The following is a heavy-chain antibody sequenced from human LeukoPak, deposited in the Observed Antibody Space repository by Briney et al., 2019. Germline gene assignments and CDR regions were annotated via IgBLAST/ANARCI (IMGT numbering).Heavy chain of an antibody. J-gene: IGHJ5*02. CDR1: GGSISSSSYY. CDR2: IYYSGST. V-gene: IGHV4-39*07. Sequence: SETLSLTCTVSGGSISSSSYYWGWIRQPPGKGLEWIGSIYYSGSTYYNPSLKSRVTISVDTSKNQFSLKLSSVTAADTAVYYCARVLSSYDSGSQYNWFDPWGQGTLVTVSS. D-gene: IGHD3-22*01. CDR3: ARVLSSYDSGSQYNWFDP.